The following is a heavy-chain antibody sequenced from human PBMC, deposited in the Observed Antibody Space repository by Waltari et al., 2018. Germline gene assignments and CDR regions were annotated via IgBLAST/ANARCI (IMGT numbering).Heavy chain of an antibody. D-gene: IGHD3-22*01. Sequence: QVQLQESGSGLVKPSETLSLTCTVSGGSISSYYWSWIRQPPGKGLEWIGYWYYRERTNYNPSLKSRVTISVDTSKNQFSLKLSSVTAADTAVYYCARTGGAYQYDSSGDEQYFDYWGQGTLVTVSS. CDR1: GGSISSYY. V-gene: IGHV4-59*01. CDR3: ARTGGAYQYDSSGDEQYFDY. J-gene: IGHJ4*02. CDR2: WYYRERT.